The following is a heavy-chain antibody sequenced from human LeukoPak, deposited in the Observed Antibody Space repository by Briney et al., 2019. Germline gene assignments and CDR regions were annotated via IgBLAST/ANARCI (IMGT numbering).Heavy chain of an antibody. CDR1: GGSISSYY. V-gene: IGHV4-59*01. CDR3: ARFFLVGRGGFDY. D-gene: IGHD1-26*01. Sequence: SETLSLTCTVSGGSISSYYWSWIRQPPGKGLEWIGYIYYSGSTNYNPSLKSRVTISVDTSKNQFSLKLSSVTAADTAVYYCARFFLVGRGGFDYWGQGTLVTVSS. J-gene: IGHJ4*02. CDR2: IYYSGST.